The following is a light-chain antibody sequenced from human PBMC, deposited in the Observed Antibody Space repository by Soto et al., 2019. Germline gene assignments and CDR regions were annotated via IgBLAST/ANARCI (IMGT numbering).Light chain of an antibody. CDR3: QQLNTFPIP. J-gene: IGKJ3*01. V-gene: IGKV1-9*01. Sequence: QLTQSPSSLSASVGDRVTISCRASQGIANFLAWYQQKPGKAPKLLIYGASTLQSGVPSRFSASASRTDFTLTIRSLQPEDFATYYCQQLNTFPIPFGPGTKVDI. CDR1: QGIANF. CDR2: GAS.